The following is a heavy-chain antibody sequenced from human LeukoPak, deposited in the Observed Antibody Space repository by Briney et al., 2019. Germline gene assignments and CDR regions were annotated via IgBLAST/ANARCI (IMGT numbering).Heavy chain of an antibody. V-gene: IGHV1-8*01. CDR3: ARVPSGDYVWGSYYFDY. J-gene: IGHJ4*02. CDR2: MNPNSGNT. Sequence: ASVKVSCKASGYTFTSYDINWVRQATGQGLEWMGWMNPNSGNTGYAQKFQGRVTMTRNTSISTAYMELSSLRSEDTAVYYCARVPSGDYVWGSYYFDYWGQGTLVTVSS. CDR1: GYTFTSYD. D-gene: IGHD3-16*01.